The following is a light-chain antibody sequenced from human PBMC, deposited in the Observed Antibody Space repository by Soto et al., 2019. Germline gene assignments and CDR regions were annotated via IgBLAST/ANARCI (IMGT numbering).Light chain of an antibody. J-gene: IGKJ1*01. CDR2: KAS. Sequence: DIQMTHSASTLSASVGDRVTITCRASQSISSWLAWYQQKPGKAPKLLIYKASSLESGVPSRFSGSGSGTEFTLTISSLQPDDFATYYCQQYNSYPWTFGQGTKVDIK. V-gene: IGKV1-5*03. CDR3: QQYNSYPWT. CDR1: QSISSW.